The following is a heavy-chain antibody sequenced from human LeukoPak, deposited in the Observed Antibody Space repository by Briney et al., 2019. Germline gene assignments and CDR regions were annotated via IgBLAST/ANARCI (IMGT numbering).Heavy chain of an antibody. CDR3: ARDWYSSSWYVAPHIDY. Sequence: SETLSLTCAVYGGSFSGYYWSWIRQPPGKGLEWIGEINHSGSTNYNPSLKSRVTISVDTSKNQFSLKLSSVTAADTAVYYCARDWYSSSWYVAPHIDYWGQGNLVTVSS. CDR1: GGSFSGYY. V-gene: IGHV4-34*01. CDR2: INHSGST. D-gene: IGHD6-13*01. J-gene: IGHJ4*02.